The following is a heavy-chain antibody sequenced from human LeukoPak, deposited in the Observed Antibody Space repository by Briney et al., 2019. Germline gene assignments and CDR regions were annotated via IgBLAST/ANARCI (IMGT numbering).Heavy chain of an antibody. V-gene: IGHV1-18*01. CDR1: GYTFTSYG. J-gene: IGHJ4*02. Sequence: ASMKVSCKASGYTFTSYGISWVRQAPGQGLEWMGWISAYNGNTNYAQKLQGRVTMTTDTSTSTAYMELRSLRSDDTAVYYCARAALKRYYYDSSGYYLDYWGQGTLVTVSS. CDR2: ISAYNGNT. D-gene: IGHD3-22*01. CDR3: ARAALKRYYYDSSGYYLDY.